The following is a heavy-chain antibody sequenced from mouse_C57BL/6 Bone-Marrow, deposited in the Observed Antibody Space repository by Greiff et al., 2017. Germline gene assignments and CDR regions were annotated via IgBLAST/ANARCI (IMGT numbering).Heavy chain of an antibody. CDR1: VFTFSDYG. CDR2: LSSGSSAI. V-gene: IGHV5-17*01. J-gene: IGHJ4*01. CDR3: ARRELRIVYYFALEG. D-gene: IGHD1-1*01. Sequence: EVQLVESGGGLVQSGGSLQLSCAASVFTFSDYGLHWVRQAPENGLEWVAYLSSGSSAIYYADTVKGRFTLSRDPAKNTLFLQRSSLRCEVTAMYYCARRELRIVYYFALEGWCQGTLVT.